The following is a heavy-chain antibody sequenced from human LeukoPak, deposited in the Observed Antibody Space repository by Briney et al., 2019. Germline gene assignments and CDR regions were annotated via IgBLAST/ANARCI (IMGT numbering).Heavy chain of an antibody. CDR3: ATRLPTDY. Sequence: SETLSLTCAVYGGSFSDYSWSWIRQPPGKGLGWIGEIDHSGSTNYNPSLKSRVTISVDTSKKQFSLKLSSVTAADTAVYYCATRLPTDYWGQGTLVTVSS. J-gene: IGHJ4*02. CDR2: IDHSGST. V-gene: IGHV4-34*01. D-gene: IGHD5-12*01. CDR1: GGSFSDYS.